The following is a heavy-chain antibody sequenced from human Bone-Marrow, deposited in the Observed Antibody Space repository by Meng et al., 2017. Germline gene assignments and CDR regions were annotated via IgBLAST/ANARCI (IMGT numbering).Heavy chain of an antibody. CDR2: INHSGST. V-gene: IGHV4-34*01. J-gene: IGHJ4*02. D-gene: IGHD3-22*01. Sequence: SETLSLTCAVYGGSFSGYYWSWIRQPPGKGLEWIGEINHSGSTNYNPSLKSRVTISVDTSKNQFSLKLSSVTAADTAVYYCARDSTKYYYDSSGYYQQYFDYWGQGTLVTVSS. CDR3: ARDSTKYYYDSSGYYQQYFDY. CDR1: GGSFSGYY.